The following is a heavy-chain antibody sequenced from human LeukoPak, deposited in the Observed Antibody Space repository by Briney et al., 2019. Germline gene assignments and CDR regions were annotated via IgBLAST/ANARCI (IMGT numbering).Heavy chain of an antibody. J-gene: IGHJ4*02. Sequence: ASVKVSCKASGYTFTSYYMHWVRQAPGQGLEWMGIINPSGGSTSYAQKFQGRVTITTDESTSTAYMELSSLRSEDTAVYYCARGEYCSSTSCLPAYWGQGTLVTVSS. CDR2: INPSGGST. CDR3: ARGEYCSSTSCLPAY. CDR1: GYTFTSYY. D-gene: IGHD2-2*01. V-gene: IGHV1-46*01.